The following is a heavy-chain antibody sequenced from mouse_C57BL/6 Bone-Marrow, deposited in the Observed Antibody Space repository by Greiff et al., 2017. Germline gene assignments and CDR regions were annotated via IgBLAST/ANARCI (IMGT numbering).Heavy chain of an antibody. CDR2: ISSGGSYT. CDR3: ASLFWYYAMDY. V-gene: IGHV5-6*01. J-gene: IGHJ4*01. CDR1: GFTFSSYG. Sequence: EVKLMQSGGDLVKPGGSLKLSCAASGFTFSSYGMSWVRQTPDKRLEWVATISSGGSYTYYPDSLKGRFTISRDNAKNTLYLQMSSLKSEDTAMYYCASLFWYYAMDYWGQGTSVTVSS. D-gene: IGHD6-5*01.